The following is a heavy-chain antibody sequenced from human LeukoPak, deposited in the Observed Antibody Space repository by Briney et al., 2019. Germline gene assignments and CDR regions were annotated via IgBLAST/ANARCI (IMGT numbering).Heavy chain of an antibody. V-gene: IGHV3-74*01. CDR2: INSDGSST. Sequence: GGSLRLSCAASGFTFSSYWMHWVRQAPGKGLVWVSRINSDGSSTSYADSVKGRFTISRDNSKSTLYLQMHTLRAEDTAIYYCAARPLMPPRFDYWGQGTLVTVSS. D-gene: IGHD2-2*01. J-gene: IGHJ4*02. CDR3: AARPLMPPRFDY. CDR1: GFTFSSYW.